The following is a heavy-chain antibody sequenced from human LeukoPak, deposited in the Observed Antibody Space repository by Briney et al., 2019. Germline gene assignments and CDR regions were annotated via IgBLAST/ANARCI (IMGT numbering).Heavy chain of an antibody. Sequence: GGSLRLSCAASGFTFSSYAMHWVRQAPGKGLEYVSAISSNGGSTYYANSVKGRFTISRDNSKNTLYLQMGSLRAEDMAVYYCATSSSTSCYATCPTDYWGQGTLVTVSS. V-gene: IGHV3-64*01. D-gene: IGHD2-2*01. CDR1: GFTFSSYA. CDR2: ISSNGGST. CDR3: ATSSSTSCYATCPTDY. J-gene: IGHJ4*02.